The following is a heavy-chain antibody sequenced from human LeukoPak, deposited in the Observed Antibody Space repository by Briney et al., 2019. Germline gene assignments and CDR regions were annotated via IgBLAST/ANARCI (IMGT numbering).Heavy chain of an antibody. D-gene: IGHD4-17*01. V-gene: IGHV3-30-3*01. Sequence: GGSLRLSCAASGFTFSSYAMHWVRQAPGKGLEWVAVISYDGSNKYYADSVKGRFTISRDNSKNTLYLQMNSLRAEDTAVYYCAREDYGDYVSNFDCWGQGTLVTVSS. CDR2: ISYDGSNK. CDR3: AREDYGDYVSNFDC. J-gene: IGHJ4*02. CDR1: GFTFSSYA.